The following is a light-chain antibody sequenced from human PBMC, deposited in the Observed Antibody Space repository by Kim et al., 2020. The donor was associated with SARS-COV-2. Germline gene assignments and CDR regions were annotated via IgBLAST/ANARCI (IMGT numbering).Light chain of an antibody. Sequence: VTISCTGSSSNIGAGYDVHWYQPLPGTAPKLLFYGNSNRPSGVPDRFSGSKSGTSASLAITGLQAEDEADYYCQSYDSSLSGYVVFGGGTQLTVL. V-gene: IGLV1-40*01. CDR2: GNS. CDR3: QSYDSSLSGYVV. CDR1: SSNIGAGYD. J-gene: IGLJ2*01.